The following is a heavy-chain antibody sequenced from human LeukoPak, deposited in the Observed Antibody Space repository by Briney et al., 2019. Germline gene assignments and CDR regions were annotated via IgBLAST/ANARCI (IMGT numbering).Heavy chain of an antibody. CDR2: INPSGGST. V-gene: IGHV1-46*01. Sequence: ASVKVSCKASGYTFTSYYMHWVRQAPGQGLEWMGIINPSGGSTSYAQKFQGRVTMTRNTSISTAYMELSSLRSEDTAVYYCASSDDYGSNEDAFDIWGQGTMVTVSS. D-gene: IGHD4-17*01. J-gene: IGHJ3*02. CDR1: GYTFTSYY. CDR3: ASSDDYGSNEDAFDI.